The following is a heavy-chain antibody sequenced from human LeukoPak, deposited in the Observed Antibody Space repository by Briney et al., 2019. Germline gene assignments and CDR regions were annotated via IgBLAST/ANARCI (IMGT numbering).Heavy chain of an antibody. CDR2: ISHDGSNK. J-gene: IGHJ1*01. CDR1: GFTFSSYA. D-gene: IGHD6-13*01. V-gene: IGHV3-30*01. CDR3: AGSPKYSSSWFVYFQH. Sequence: GGSLRLSCAASGFTFSSYAMHWVRQAPGKGLEWVAAISHDGSNKYHADSVKGRFTTSRDNSKNTVYLQMNSLRAEDTAVYFCAGSPKYSSSWFVYFQHWGQGTLVTVSS.